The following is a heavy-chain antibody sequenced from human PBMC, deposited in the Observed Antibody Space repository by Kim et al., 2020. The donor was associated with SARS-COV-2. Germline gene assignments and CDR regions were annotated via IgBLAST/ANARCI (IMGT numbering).Heavy chain of an antibody. D-gene: IGHD5-18*01. CDR2: ISAYNGNT. CDR1: GYTFTSYG. J-gene: IGHJ6*02. CDR3: ARASAAHDSYGPTNYYGMDV. Sequence: ASVKVSCKASGYTFTSYGISWVRQAPGQGLEWMGWISAYNGNTNYAQKLQGRVTMTTDTSTSTAYMELRSLRSDDTAVYYCARASAAHDSYGPTNYYGMDVWGQGTTVTVSS. V-gene: IGHV1-18*04.